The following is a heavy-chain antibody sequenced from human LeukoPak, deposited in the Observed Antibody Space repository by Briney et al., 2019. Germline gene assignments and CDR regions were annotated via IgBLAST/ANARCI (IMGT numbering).Heavy chain of an antibody. CDR2: ISSSSSTI. V-gene: IGHV3-48*02. D-gene: IGHD3-10*01. CDR1: GFTFSSYS. J-gene: IGHJ4*02. Sequence: PGGSLRLSCAASGFTFSSYSMNWVRQAPGKGLEWVSYISSSSSTIYYADSVKGRFTISRDNAKNSLYLQMNSLRDEDTAVYYCARGTPLWFGEFFVGPYFDYWGQGTLVTVSS. CDR3: ARGTPLWFGEFFVGPYFDY.